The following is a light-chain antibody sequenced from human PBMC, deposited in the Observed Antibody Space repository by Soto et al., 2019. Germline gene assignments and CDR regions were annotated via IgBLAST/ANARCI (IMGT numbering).Light chain of an antibody. CDR3: QVWDSSSDGV. J-gene: IGLJ2*01. CDR2: YDS. CDR1: NIGSKS. V-gene: IGLV3-21*04. Sequence: SYELTQPPSVSVAPGKTVRITCGGNNIGSKSVHWYQQKPGQAPVLVIYYDSDRPSGIPERFSGSNSGNTATLTISRVEAGDEADYYCQVWDSSSDGVFGGGTKLTVL.